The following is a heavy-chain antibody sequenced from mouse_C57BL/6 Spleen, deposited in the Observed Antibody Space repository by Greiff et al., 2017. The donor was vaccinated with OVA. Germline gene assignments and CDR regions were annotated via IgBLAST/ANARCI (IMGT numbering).Heavy chain of an antibody. CDR1: GFTFSDFY. J-gene: IGHJ3*01. V-gene: IGHV7-1*01. CDR2: SRNKANDYTT. D-gene: IGHD3-2*02. Sequence: EVKVVESGGGLVQSGRSLRLSCATSGFTFSDFYMEWVRQAPGTGLEWIAASRNKANDYTTEYSASVKGRFIVSRDTSQSILYLQMNALRAEDTAMYYCARDAWDSSGYQAWFAYWGQGTLVTVSA. CDR3: ARDAWDSSGYQAWFAY.